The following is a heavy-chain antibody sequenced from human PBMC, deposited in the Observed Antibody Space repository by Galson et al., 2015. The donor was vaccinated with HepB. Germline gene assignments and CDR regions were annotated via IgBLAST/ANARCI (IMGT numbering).Heavy chain of an antibody. CDR2: ISGSGGST. J-gene: IGHJ6*03. Sequence: SLRLSCAASGFTFSSYAMSWVRQAPGKGLEWVSAISGSGGSTYYADSVKGRFTISRDNSKNTLYLQMNSLRAEDTAVYYCAKTGGYSYGYKYYYYYMDVWGKGTTVTVSS. CDR3: AKTGGYSYGYKYYYYYMDV. CDR1: GFTFSSYA. V-gene: IGHV3-23*01. D-gene: IGHD5-18*01.